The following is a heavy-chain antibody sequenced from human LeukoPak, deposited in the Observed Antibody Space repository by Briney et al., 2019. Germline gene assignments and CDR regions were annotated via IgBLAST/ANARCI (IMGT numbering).Heavy chain of an antibody. CDR1: GFIFSNYA. D-gene: IGHD3-16*02. CDR3: ARGLGELSLYLLDY. V-gene: IGHV3-30*04. J-gene: IGHJ4*02. CDR2: ISSDGSKI. Sequence: GRSLRLSCAASGFIFSNYAMHWVRQAPGKGLEWVALISSDGSKIYYADSVKGRFTISRDNAKNSLYLQMNSLRAEDTAVYYCARGLGELSLYLLDYWGQGTLVTVSS.